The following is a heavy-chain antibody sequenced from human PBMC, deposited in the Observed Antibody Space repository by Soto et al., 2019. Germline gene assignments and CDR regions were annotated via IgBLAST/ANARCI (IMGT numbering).Heavy chain of an antibody. CDR3: ASGYDSRGYREYGVDY. D-gene: IGHD3-22*01. CDR2: IYPGDSDT. Sequence: PGESLKISCKGSGYSFTSYWIGWVRQMPGKGLEWMGIIYPGDSDTRYSPSFQGQVTISADKSISTAYLQWSSLKASDTAMYYCASGYDSRGYREYGVDYWGQGTLVTVYS. J-gene: IGHJ4*02. V-gene: IGHV5-51*01. CDR1: GYSFTSYW.